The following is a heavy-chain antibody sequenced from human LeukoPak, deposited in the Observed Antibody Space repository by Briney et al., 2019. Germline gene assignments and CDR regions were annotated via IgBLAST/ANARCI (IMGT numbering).Heavy chain of an antibody. D-gene: IGHD3-9*01. CDR2: IGGTGVST. J-gene: IGHJ3*02. Sequence: GGSLRLSCAASGFTFTTVAMTWVRQAPGKGLEWVSYIGGTGVSTYYADSVRGRFTISRDNSKNTLYLQMNSLRAEDTAVYYCAKDLRARILRYLAAFDIWGQGTMVTVSS. CDR1: GFTFTTVA. CDR3: AKDLRARILRYLAAFDI. V-gene: IGHV3-23*01.